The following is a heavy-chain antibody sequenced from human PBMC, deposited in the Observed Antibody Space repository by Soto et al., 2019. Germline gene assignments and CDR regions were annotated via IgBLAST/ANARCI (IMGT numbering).Heavy chain of an antibody. CDR3: ARQGHVVIAAAGTEDY. D-gene: IGHD6-13*01. Sequence: ASVKVSCKASGYTFTSYGISWVRQAPGQGLEWMGWISAYNGNTNYAQKLQGRVTMTTDTSTSTAYMELRSLRSDDTAVYYCARQGHVVIAAAGTEDYWGQGTLVTVSS. CDR2: ISAYNGNT. J-gene: IGHJ4*02. CDR1: GYTFTSYG. V-gene: IGHV1-18*01.